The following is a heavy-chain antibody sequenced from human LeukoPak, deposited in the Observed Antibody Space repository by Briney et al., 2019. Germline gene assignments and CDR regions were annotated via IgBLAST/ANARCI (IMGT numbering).Heavy chain of an antibody. J-gene: IGHJ6*03. CDR2: IGTAGDT. CDR3: ARGSTASYMDV. CDR1: GFAFSSYD. Sequence: GGSLRLSCAASGFAFSSYDMHWVRHATGKGLEWVSAIGTAGDTYYPGSVKGRFTISRENAKNSLYLQMNSLRAGDTAVYYCARGSTASYMDVWGKGTTVTVSS. V-gene: IGHV3-13*01.